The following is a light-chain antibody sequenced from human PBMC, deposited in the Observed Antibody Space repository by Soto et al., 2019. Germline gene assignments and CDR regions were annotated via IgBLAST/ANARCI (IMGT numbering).Light chain of an antibody. J-gene: IGKJ4*01. CDR1: QSVSSY. CDR2: DAS. CDR3: QQRSNWSLT. Sequence: EIVLTQSPATLSLSPGERATLSCRASQSVSSYLAWYQQKPGQAPRLLIYDASNRATGIPARFSGSGSGTDFTLTISSLEPEDFAVYYCQQRSNWSLTFVGGIKVEIK. V-gene: IGKV3-11*01.